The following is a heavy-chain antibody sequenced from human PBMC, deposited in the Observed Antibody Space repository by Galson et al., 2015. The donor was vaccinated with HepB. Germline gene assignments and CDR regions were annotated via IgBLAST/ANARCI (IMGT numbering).Heavy chain of an antibody. CDR3: ARVAPIAARDAFDI. CDR2: ISAYNGNT. J-gene: IGHJ3*02. Sequence: SVKVSCKASGYTFTSYGISWVRQAPGQGLEWMGWISAYNGNTNYAQKLQGRVTMTTDTSTSTAYMELRSLRSEDTAVYYCARVAPIAARDAFDIWGQGTMVTVSS. CDR1: GYTFTSYG. D-gene: IGHD6-6*01. V-gene: IGHV1-18*01.